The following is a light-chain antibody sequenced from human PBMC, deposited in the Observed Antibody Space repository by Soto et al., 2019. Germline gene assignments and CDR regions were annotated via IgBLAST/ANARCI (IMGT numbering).Light chain of an antibody. J-gene: IGLJ3*02. CDR2: NNN. CDR1: SSNIGSNF. Sequence: QSVLTQPPSASGTPGQRVTIPCSGSSSNIGSNFVNWYQQLPGTAPKLLMYNNNQRPSGVPDRFSGSKSGTSASLAISGRRYEDEADYHCATWYDSLNGLVFGGGTKVTVL. CDR3: ATWYDSLNGLV. V-gene: IGLV1-44*01.